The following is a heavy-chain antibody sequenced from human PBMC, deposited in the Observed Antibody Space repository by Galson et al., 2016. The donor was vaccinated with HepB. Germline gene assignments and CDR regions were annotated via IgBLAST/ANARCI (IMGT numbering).Heavy chain of an antibody. CDR1: GYSFTAHY. D-gene: IGHD6-13*01. CDR3: ARAAQQLDFFDY. Sequence: SVKVSCKASGYSFTAHYIHWVRQAPGEGLEWMGWISAYNGHTNYAQKLQGRVTMTTDTSTSTAYMELRNLRSDDTAVYYCARAAQQLDFFDYWGQGTLVTVSS. V-gene: IGHV1-18*04. J-gene: IGHJ4*02. CDR2: ISAYNGHT.